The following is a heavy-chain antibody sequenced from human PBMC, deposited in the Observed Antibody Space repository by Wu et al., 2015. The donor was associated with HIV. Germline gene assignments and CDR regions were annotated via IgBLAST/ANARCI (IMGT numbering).Heavy chain of an antibody. CDR3: ARGPWGNYYYYYYGMDV. CDR1: GYTFTSYD. Sequence: QVQLVQSGAEVKKPGASVKVSCKTSGYTFTSYDINWVRQATGQGLEWMGWMNPNSGNTGYAQKFQGRVTMTRNTSISTAYMELSSLRSEDTAVYYCARGPWGNYYYYYYGMDVWGQGTTVTVSS. CDR2: MNPNSGNT. D-gene: IGHD1-1*01. J-gene: IGHJ6*02. V-gene: IGHV1-8*01.